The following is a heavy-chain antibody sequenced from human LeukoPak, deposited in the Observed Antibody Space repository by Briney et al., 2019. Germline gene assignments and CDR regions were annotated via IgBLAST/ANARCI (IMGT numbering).Heavy chain of an antibody. J-gene: IGHJ4*02. CDR3: ARDLKMRGVVVDY. D-gene: IGHD2-2*01. CDR2: ISAYNGNT. Sequence: ASVKVSCKASGYTFTSYDINWVRQATGQGLEWMGWISAYNGNTNYAQNLQGRVTMTTDTSTSTAYMELRSLRSDDTAVYYCARDLKMRGVVVDYWGQGTLVTVSS. CDR1: GYTFTSYD. V-gene: IGHV1-18*01.